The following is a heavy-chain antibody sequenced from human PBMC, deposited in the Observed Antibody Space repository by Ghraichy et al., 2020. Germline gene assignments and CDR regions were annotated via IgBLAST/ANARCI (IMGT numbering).Heavy chain of an antibody. J-gene: IGHJ4*02. CDR3: ARESYDFWSGYYLPSTYYFDY. CDR2: ISGSGGST. D-gene: IGHD3-3*01. CDR1: GFTFSSYA. V-gene: IGHV3-23*01. Sequence: GGSLRLSCAASGFTFSSYAMSWVRQAPGKGLEWVSAISGSGGSTYYADSVKGRFTISRDNSKNTLYLQMNSLRAEDTAVYYCARESYDFWSGYYLPSTYYFDYWGQGTLVTVSS.